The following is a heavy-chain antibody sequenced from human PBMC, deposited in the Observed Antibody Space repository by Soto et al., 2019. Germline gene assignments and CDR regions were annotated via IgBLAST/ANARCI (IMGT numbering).Heavy chain of an antibody. CDR1: GITFSSYA. V-gene: IGHV3-64*01. D-gene: IGHD3-10*01. Sequence: EVQLVESGGGLVQPGGSLRLSCAASGITFSSYAMHWVRQAPGKGLEYVSGLSSNGGSTYYANSVKGRFTISRDNSKTTLDLQMGSLSAEDMAVYYCERGRSGFYYFDSWGQGSLVTVSS. CDR2: LSSNGGST. J-gene: IGHJ4*02. CDR3: ERGRSGFYYFDS.